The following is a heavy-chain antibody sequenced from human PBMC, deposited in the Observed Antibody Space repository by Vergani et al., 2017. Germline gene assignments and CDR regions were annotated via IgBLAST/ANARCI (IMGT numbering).Heavy chain of an antibody. J-gene: IGHJ4*02. Sequence: EVQLLESGGGLVQPGGSLRLSCAASGFTFSSYAMSWVRQAPGKGLEWVSAISGSGGSTYYADSVKGRFTISRDNSKNTLYLQMNSLRAEDTAVYYCATSGYDYVGRLWRFDYWGQGTLVTVSS. CDR3: ATSGYDYVGRLWRFDY. V-gene: IGHV3-23*01. D-gene: IGHD5-12*01. CDR1: GFTFSSYA. CDR2: ISGSGGST.